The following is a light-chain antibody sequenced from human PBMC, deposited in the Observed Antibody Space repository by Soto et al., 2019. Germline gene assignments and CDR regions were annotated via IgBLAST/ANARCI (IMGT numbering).Light chain of an antibody. V-gene: IGKV1-5*03. CDR3: QQYNTYSRT. Sequence: DIQMTQSPSTLSASVGDRVTITCRASQSISSWLAWYQQKPGKAPKLLISNASNLESGVPSRFSGSGSGTEFTLTISSLQPDGFATYYCQQYNTYSRTFGQGTKVEIK. J-gene: IGKJ1*01. CDR2: NAS. CDR1: QSISSW.